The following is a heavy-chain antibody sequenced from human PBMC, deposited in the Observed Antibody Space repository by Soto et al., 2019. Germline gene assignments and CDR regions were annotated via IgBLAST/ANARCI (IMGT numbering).Heavy chain of an antibody. D-gene: IGHD6-6*01. CDR2: INHSVIT. CDR3: ASRGIAARWTNYYGMDV. J-gene: IGHJ6*02. Sequence: PAETLSLTCAVYGGSFSGYYWSWIRGPPGKGLEWIGEINHSVITNYNPSLKSRVTISVDTSKTQFSLKLRSVTAADTAVYYCASRGIAARWTNYYGMDVWCQGTTVT. CDR1: GGSFSGYY. V-gene: IGHV4-34*01.